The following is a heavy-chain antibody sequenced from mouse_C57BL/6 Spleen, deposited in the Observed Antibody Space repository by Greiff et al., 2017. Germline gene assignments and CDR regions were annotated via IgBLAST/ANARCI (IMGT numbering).Heavy chain of an antibody. V-gene: IGHV5-17*01. CDR3: ASYYGSTYDGYAIDY. CDR2: ISSGSSTI. Sequence: EVQRVESGGGLVKPGGSLKLSCAASGFTFSDYGMHWVRQAPEKGLEWVAYISSGSSTIYYADTVKGRFTISRDNAKNPLSLQMTGLRSQGRVMYCGASYYGSTYDGYAIDYWGQGTSVTVSS. CDR1: GFTFSDYG. J-gene: IGHJ4*01. D-gene: IGHD1-1*01.